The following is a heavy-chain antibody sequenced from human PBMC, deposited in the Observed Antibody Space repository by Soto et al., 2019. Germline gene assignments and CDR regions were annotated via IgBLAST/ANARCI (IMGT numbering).Heavy chain of an antibody. CDR3: ARDSPPGAPWSGPLHGMDV. D-gene: IGHD3-3*01. J-gene: IGHJ6*02. V-gene: IGHV1-69*13. CDR1: GGTFSSYA. CDR2: IIPIFGTA. Sequence: SVKVSCNASGGTFSSYAISWVRQAPGQGLEWMGGIIPIFGTANYAQKFQGRVTITADESTSTAYMELSSLRSEDTAVYYCARDSPPGAPWSGPLHGMDVWGQGTTVTVSS.